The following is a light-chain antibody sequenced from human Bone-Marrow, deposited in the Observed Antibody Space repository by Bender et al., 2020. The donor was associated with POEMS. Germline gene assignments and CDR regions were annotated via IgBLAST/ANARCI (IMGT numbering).Light chain of an antibody. CDR1: SRDVGSYNL. Sequence: QSALTQPASVSGSPGQPITISCTGTSRDVGSYNLVSWYQQHPGKAPKLIIYDVTQRPSGVPDRFSASKSGNTASLTISGLQVEDESDYYCCSYSGSYTWVFGGGTKVTVL. CDR3: CSYSGSYTWV. CDR2: DVT. J-gene: IGLJ3*02. V-gene: IGLV2-11*01.